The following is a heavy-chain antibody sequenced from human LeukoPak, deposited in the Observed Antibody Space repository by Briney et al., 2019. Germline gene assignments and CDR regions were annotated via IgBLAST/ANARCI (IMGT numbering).Heavy chain of an antibody. V-gene: IGHV3-48*01. CDR2: ISSSSSTI. Sequence: GGSLRLSCAASGFTFSSYSMNWVRQAPGKVLEWVSYISSSSSTIYYADSVKGRFTISRDNAKNSLYLQMNSLRAEDTAVYYCARRAGGYSHPYDYWGQGILVTVSS. J-gene: IGHJ4*02. D-gene: IGHD4-23*01. CDR1: GFTFSSYS. CDR3: ARRAGGYSHPYDY.